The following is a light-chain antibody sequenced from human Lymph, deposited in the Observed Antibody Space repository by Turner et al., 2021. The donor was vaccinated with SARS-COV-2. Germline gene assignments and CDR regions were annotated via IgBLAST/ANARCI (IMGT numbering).Light chain of an antibody. V-gene: IGKV1-9*01. Sequence: DIQLTQSQSFLSASVGDRVTITCWASQGISSYLAWYQQKPGKAPKLLIYAASTLQSGVPSRFSGSGSGTEFTLTISSLQPEDFATYYCQQLNSYPLAFGQGTRLEIK. J-gene: IGKJ5*01. CDR1: QGISSY. CDR3: QQLNSYPLA. CDR2: AAS.